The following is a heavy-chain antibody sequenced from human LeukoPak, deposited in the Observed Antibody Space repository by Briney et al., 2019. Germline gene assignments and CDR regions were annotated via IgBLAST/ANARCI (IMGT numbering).Heavy chain of an antibody. CDR3: AKDRTHSDATEY. D-gene: IGHD1-14*01. CDR1: GIRISEYW. J-gene: IGHJ4*02. Sequence: GGSLRLSCAVSGIRISEYWMSWVRQAPGKGLEWVANIKQDGSEKYYVDSVRGRFTISRDNAKNSLYLQMNSLRAEDTAVYYCAKDRTHSDATEYWGQGTLVTVSS. V-gene: IGHV3-7*01. CDR2: IKQDGSEK.